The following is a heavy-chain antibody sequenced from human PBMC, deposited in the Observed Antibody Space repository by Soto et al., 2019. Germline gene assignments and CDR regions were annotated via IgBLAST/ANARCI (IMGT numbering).Heavy chain of an antibody. D-gene: IGHD2-15*01. CDR1: GFTFSSYG. CDR2: ISYDGSNK. J-gene: IGHJ4*02. V-gene: IGHV3-30*18. CDR3: ANDLLEYCSGGSYYSGSDY. Sequence: QVQLVESGGGVVQPGRSLRLSCAASGFTFSSYGMHWVRQAPGKGLEWVAVISYDGSNKYYADSVKGRFTISRDNSKNTLYLQMNSLRAEDTAVYCCANDLLEYCSGGSYYSGSDYWGQGTLGTVSS.